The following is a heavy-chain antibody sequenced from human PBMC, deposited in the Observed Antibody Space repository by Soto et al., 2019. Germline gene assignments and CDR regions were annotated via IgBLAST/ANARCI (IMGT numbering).Heavy chain of an antibody. CDR3: ARVPGIAAAGRVWFDP. D-gene: IGHD6-13*01. CDR2: IYYSGST. J-gene: IGHJ5*02. V-gene: IGHV4-59*01. CDR1: GGSISSYY. Sequence: SETLSLTCTVSGGSISSYYWSWIRQPPGKGLEWIGYIYYSGSTNYNPSLKSRVTISVDTSKNQFSLKLSSVTAADTAVYYCARVPGIAAAGRVWFDPWGQGTLVTVSS.